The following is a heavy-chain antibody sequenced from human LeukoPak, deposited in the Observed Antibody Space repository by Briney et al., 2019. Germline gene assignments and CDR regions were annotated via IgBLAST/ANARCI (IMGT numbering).Heavy chain of an antibody. J-gene: IGHJ5*02. CDR1: GGSISSYC. Sequence: SETLSVTCTVSGGSISSYCWSWIRQPPGKGLERIGYIYTSGSTNYNPSLKSRVTLSVDTSKNQFSLKLSSVTAADTAAYYCARLCVYCSGGSCYQNWFDPWGQGTLVTVSS. D-gene: IGHD2-15*01. V-gene: IGHV4-4*09. CDR2: IYTSGST. CDR3: ARLCVYCSGGSCYQNWFDP.